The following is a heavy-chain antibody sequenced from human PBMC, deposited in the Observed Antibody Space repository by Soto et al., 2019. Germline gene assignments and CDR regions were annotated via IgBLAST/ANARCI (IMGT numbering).Heavy chain of an antibody. D-gene: IGHD2-15*01. Sequence: PGGSLRLSCAASGFTFSSYAMSWVRQAPGKGLEWVSAISGSGGSTYYADTVKGRFTISRDNSKNTLKLQMNSLRAEDTAVYYCAKAWGYCSGGSCYKPYYYFDYWGQGTLVTVSS. CDR2: ISGSGGST. V-gene: IGHV3-23*01. J-gene: IGHJ4*02. CDR3: AKAWGYCSGGSCYKPYYYFDY. CDR1: GFTFSSYA.